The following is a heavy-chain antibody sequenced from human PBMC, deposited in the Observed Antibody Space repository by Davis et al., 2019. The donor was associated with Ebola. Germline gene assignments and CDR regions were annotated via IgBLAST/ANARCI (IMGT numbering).Heavy chain of an antibody. D-gene: IGHD3-10*01. Sequence: SVKVSCKASGGTFSSYTISWVRQAPGQGLEWMGRIIPILGIANYAQKFQGRVTITADKSTSTAYMELSSLRSEETAVYYCARPMVRGAMGYYYYGMDVWGQGTTVTVSS. CDR1: GGTFSSYT. V-gene: IGHV1-69*02. CDR2: IIPILGIA. CDR3: ARPMVRGAMGYYYYGMDV. J-gene: IGHJ6*02.